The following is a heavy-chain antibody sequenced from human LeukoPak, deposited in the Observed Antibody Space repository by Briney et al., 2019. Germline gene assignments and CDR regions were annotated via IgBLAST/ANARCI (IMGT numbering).Heavy chain of an antibody. CDR2: MNPNSGNT. V-gene: IGHV1-8*02. Sequence: ASVKVSCKASGGTFSSYAISWVRQATGQGLEWMGWMNPNSGNTGYAQKFQGRVTMTRNTSISTAYMELSSLRSEDTAVYYCARVQGLNYYYDSSGLGYWGQGTLVTVSS. CDR3: ARVQGLNYYYDSSGLGY. J-gene: IGHJ4*02. CDR1: GGTFSSYA. D-gene: IGHD3-22*01.